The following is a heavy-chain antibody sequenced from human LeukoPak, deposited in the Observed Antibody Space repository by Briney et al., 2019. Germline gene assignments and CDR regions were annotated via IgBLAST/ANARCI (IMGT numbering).Heavy chain of an antibody. CDR1: GFTLSESE. Sequence: GGSLRLSCAASGFTLSESEMNWGRQAPGEGLEWGSFIAVDGTKYYPDSLKGRFTISRDSAKISVFLQMNSLRAEDTAVYYCASSLSLWANYRCHWGRGTLVTVSS. CDR3: ASSLSLWANYRCH. D-gene: IGHD3-16*02. CDR2: IAVDGTK. J-gene: IGHJ4*02. V-gene: IGHV3-69-1*02.